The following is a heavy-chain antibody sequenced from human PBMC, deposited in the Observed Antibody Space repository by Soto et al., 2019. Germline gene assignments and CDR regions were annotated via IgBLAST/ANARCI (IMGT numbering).Heavy chain of an antibody. CDR2: INPNSGGT. CDR1: GYTFTGYY. Sequence: GASVKVSCKASGYTFTGYYMHWVRQAPGQGLEWMGWINPNSGGTNYAQKFQGWVTMTRDTSISTAYMELSRLRSDDTAVYYCARAGHSSSPGPYGMDVWGQGTTVTVSS. V-gene: IGHV1-2*04. CDR3: ARAGHSSSPGPYGMDV. D-gene: IGHD6-6*01. J-gene: IGHJ6*02.